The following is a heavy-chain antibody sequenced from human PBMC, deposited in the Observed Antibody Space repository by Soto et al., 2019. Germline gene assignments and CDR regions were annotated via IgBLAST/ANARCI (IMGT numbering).Heavy chain of an antibody. J-gene: IGHJ5*02. CDR1: GGSISSGGYS. V-gene: IGHV4-30-2*01. CDR3: AREHYSDSSGYLRHWFDP. Sequence: QLQLQESGSGLVKPSQTLSLTCAVSGGSISSGGYSWSWIRQPPGKGLEWIGYIYHSGSTYYNPSLWLLCTIAVDRSKNQFSLKLSSVTAADTAVYYGAREHYSDSSGYLRHWFDPWGKGTLVTVSS. D-gene: IGHD3-22*01. CDR2: IYHSGST.